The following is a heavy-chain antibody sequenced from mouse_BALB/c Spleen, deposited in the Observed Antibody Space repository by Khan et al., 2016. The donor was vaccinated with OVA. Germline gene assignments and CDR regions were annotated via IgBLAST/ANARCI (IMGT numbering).Heavy chain of an antibody. Sequence: QVQLKESGPGLVAPSQSLSITCTVSGFSLTSYGLHWVRHPPGKGLEWLVVIWTGGSTNYNSALMSRLSISKDNSKSQVFLKMNSLQTDDTAMYYCARGDDYYEDAMDYWGQGTSVTVSS. CDR1: GFSLTSYG. D-gene: IGHD2-3*01. J-gene: IGHJ4*01. CDR2: IWTGGST. V-gene: IGHV2-9*02. CDR3: ARGDDYYEDAMDY.